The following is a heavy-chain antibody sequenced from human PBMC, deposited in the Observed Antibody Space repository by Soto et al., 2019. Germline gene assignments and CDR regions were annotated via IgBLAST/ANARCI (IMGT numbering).Heavy chain of an antibody. CDR2: IDSSGGT. D-gene: IGHD3-10*01. Sequence: QVQLQESGPGLVKPSETLSLTCTVSDDSSSSYKWSWIRQPPGRRLEWIGYIDSSGGTSYNPTLRSRVSIPLATSTLQCSLTLRSVTAADAPVYYCVRRGFGRGQGRVDVWGQATKVSVSS. V-gene: IGHV4-59*08. CDR1: DDSSSSYK. J-gene: IGHJ6*02. CDR3: VRRGFGRGQGRVDV.